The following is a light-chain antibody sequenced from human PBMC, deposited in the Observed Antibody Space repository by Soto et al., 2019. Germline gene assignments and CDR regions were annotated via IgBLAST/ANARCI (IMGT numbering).Light chain of an antibody. J-gene: IGLJ1*01. CDR3: SSYTSTSSLYV. Sequence: QSALTQPASVSGSPGQSITISCTGTSSDIGGYNYVSWYQQHPGKVPKLIIYDVSKRPSGVSNRFSGSKSGNAASLTISGLQAEDEADYYCSSYTSTSSLYVFGTGTKLTVL. V-gene: IGLV2-14*03. CDR2: DVS. CDR1: SSDIGGYNY.